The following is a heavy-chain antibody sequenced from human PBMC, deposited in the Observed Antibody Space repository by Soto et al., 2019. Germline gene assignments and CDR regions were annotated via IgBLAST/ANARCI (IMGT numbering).Heavy chain of an antibody. D-gene: IGHD4-17*01. CDR2: IRGFSPYT. CDR1: GFTFRTYT. Sequence: PGWSLRLSCISSGFTFRTYTMNWVRQAPGKGLEWVSGIRGFSPYTFYAESVKGRFTISRDNAKNSLYLQMNSLRAEDTAVYYCARDDRGDYGGNSGIWGQGTMVTVSS. CDR3: ARDDRGDYGGNSGI. J-gene: IGHJ3*02. V-gene: IGHV3-21*01.